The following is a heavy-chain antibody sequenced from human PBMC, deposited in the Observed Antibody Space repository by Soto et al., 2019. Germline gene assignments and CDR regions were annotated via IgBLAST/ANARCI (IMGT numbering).Heavy chain of an antibody. J-gene: IGHJ5*02. CDR2: IIPIFGTA. CDR3: ARLHPEYYDFWSGYSHNWFEP. V-gene: IGHV1-69*06. D-gene: IGHD3-3*01. CDR1: GGTFSSYA. Sequence: SVKVSCKASGGTFSSYAISWVRQAPGQGLEWMGGIIPIFGTANYAQKFQGRVTITADKSTSTAYMELSSLRSEDTAVYYCARLHPEYYDFWSGYSHNWFEPWGQGTLVTAPQ.